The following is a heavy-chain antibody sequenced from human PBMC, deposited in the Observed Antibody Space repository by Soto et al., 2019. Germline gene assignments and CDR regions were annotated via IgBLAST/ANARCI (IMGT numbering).Heavy chain of an antibody. CDR1: GFTFDDYA. CDR2: ISWNSGSI. D-gene: IGHD6-6*01. J-gene: IGHJ6*02. Sequence: EVQLVESGGGLVQPGRSLRLSCAASGFTFDDYAMHWVRQAPGKGLEGVSGISWNSGSIGYAASVKGRFTISRDNAKNSLYLQMNSLRAEDTALYYCAKEQLAGEVDVWGQGTTVTVSS. V-gene: IGHV3-9*01. CDR3: AKEQLAGEVDV.